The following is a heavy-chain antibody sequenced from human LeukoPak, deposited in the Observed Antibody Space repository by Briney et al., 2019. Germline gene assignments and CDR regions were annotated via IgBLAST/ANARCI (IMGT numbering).Heavy chain of an antibody. D-gene: IGHD3-3*01. V-gene: IGHV4-39*01. Sequence: SETLSLTCTVSGGSIRSSYYYWGWIRQPPGKGLEWIGSIYDSGSTYYNPSLKSRVTISVDTSKNQFSLKLSSVTAADTAVYYCARCLLRFRFDPWGQGTLVTVSS. J-gene: IGHJ5*02. CDR1: GGSIRSSYYY. CDR2: IYDSGST. CDR3: ARCLLRFRFDP.